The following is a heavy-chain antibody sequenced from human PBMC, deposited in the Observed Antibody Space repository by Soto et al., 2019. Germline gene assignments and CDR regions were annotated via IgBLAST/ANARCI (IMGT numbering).Heavy chain of an antibody. CDR3: ARDTTYYYDSSGYLRYYYYGMDG. CDR1: GYTFTGYY. Sequence: ASVKVSCKASGYTFTGYYMHWVRQAPGQGLEWMGWINPNSGGTNYAQKFQGWVTMTRDTSISTAYMELSRLRSDDTAVYYCARDTTYYYDSSGYLRYYYYGMDGWGQGTTVTFSS. CDR2: INPNSGGT. D-gene: IGHD3-22*01. V-gene: IGHV1-2*04. J-gene: IGHJ6*02.